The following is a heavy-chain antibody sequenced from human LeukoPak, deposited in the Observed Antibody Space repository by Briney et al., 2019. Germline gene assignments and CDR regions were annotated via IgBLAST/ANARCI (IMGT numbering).Heavy chain of an antibody. CDR1: GGSISSSNW. CDR2: IYHSGST. CDR3: ARLNCSGGSCYWTPSWFDP. J-gene: IGHJ5*02. V-gene: IGHV4-4*02. Sequence: SETLSLTCAVSGGSISSSNWWSWVRQPPGKGLEWIGEIYHSGSTNYNPSLKSRVTIPVDKSKNQFSLKLSSVTAADTAVYYCARLNCSGGSCYWTPSWFDPWGQGTLVTVSS. D-gene: IGHD2-15*01.